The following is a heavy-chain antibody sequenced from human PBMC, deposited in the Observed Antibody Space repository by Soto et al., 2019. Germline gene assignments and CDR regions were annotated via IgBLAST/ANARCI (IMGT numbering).Heavy chain of an antibody. CDR2: IYYSGST. CDR1: GGSISSSSYY. D-gene: IGHD4-17*01. CDR3: AGGGVKTTVTFDY. V-gene: IGHV4-39*01. J-gene: IGHJ4*02. Sequence: QLQLQESGPGLVKPSETLSLTCTVSGGSISSSSYYWGWLRQPPGKGLEWIGSIYYSGSTYYNPSLKRRVPISVDTSKHQFSLKLSSVTAADTAVYYCAGGGVKTTVTFDYCGQGTLVTVSS.